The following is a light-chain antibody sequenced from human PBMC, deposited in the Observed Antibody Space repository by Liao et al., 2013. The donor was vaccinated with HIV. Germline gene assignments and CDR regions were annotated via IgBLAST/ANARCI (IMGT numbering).Light chain of an antibody. Sequence: SYDLTQPPSVSVSPGQTATITCSADKLGDKFASWYQQKPGQSPVVVIYQDAKRPSGIPERFSGSNSGNTATLTISGAQPLDEADYYCQVWDGTTAGYAFGPGTKVTVL. V-gene: IGLV3-1*01. CDR2: QDA. CDR3: QVWDGTTAGYA. CDR1: KLGDKF. J-gene: IGLJ1*01.